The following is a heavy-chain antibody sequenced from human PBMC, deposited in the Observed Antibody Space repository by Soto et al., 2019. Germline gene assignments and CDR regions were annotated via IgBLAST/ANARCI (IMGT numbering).Heavy chain of an antibody. CDR3: ARGTVVTHFDY. D-gene: IGHD2-15*01. V-gene: IGHV1-3*05. J-gene: IGHJ4*02. CDR1: GYTFTSYA. CDR2: INAGNGNT. Sequence: QVQLVQSGAEEKKPGASVKVSCKASGYTFTSYAMHWVRQAPGQRLEWMGWINAGNGNTKYSQKLQGRVTITRDTSASTAYMELSSLRSEDTALYYCARGTVVTHFDYCGQGTLVTVSS.